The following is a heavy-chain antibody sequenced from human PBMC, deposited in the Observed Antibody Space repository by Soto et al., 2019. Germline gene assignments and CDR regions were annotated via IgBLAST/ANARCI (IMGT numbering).Heavy chain of an antibody. D-gene: IGHD3-22*01. V-gene: IGHV4-59*01. CDR3: AKNYYDSSGYYFDY. J-gene: IGHJ4*02. Sequence: SETLSLTCTVSGGSISSYYWSWIRQPPGKGLEWIGYIYYSGSTNYNPSLKSRVTISVDTSKNQFSLKLSSVTAADTSVYYCAKNYYDSSGYYFDYWGQGTLVTVSS. CDR1: GGSISSYY. CDR2: IYYSGST.